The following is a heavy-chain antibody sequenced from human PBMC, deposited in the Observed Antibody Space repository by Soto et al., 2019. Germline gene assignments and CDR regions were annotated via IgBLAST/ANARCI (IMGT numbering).Heavy chain of an antibody. CDR3: ARDPGQDEAMDY. Sequence: QVQVVESGGGVVQPGRSLRLSCAASGFRFSSFGMHWVRQAPGKGLEWVAVIWHDGKNKYYADSAKGRFTISRDNSKNTLSLQMNSVRAEDTAVYYCARDPGQDEAMDYWGKGTLVTVSS. V-gene: IGHV3-33*02. CDR1: GFRFSSFG. J-gene: IGHJ4*02. CDR2: IWHDGKNK.